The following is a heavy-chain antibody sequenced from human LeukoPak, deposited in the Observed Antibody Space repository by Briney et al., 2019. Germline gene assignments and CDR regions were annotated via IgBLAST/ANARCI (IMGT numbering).Heavy chain of an antibody. D-gene: IGHD1-26*01. CDR1: GYTFTGYY. CDR2: INPNSGNT. CDR3: ARNSYSSSFYYMNV. J-gene: IGHJ6*03. V-gene: IGHV1-2*02. Sequence: ASVEVSCNASGYTFTGYYMHWVRQAPGQGLEWMGWINPNSGNTGYAQKFQGRVTMTRDMSTSTVYMELSSLRSEDTALYYCARNSYSSSFYYMNVWGKGTTVTVSS.